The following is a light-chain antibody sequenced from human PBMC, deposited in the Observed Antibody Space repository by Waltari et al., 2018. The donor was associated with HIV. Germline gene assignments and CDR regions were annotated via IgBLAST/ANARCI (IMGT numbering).Light chain of an antibody. Sequence: EVVLTQSPGTLSLSPGDRATLSCRASQIVSSSYLAWFQQKPGQVPRLLIYGASNRATGTPDRFSGSGSGTDFTLTISRLEPEDFAVXXCXQWGTFXQXTKLEIK. J-gene: IGKJ2*01. V-gene: IGKV3-20*01. CDR1: QIVSSSY. CDR2: GAS. CDR3: XQWGT.